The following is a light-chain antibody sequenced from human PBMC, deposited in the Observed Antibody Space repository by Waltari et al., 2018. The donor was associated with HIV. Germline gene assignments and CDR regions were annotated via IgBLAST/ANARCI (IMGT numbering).Light chain of an antibody. CDR3: LLSYGGAFVI. J-gene: IGLJ2*01. CDR1: TESVTSGHY. CDR2: DTS. V-gene: IGLV7-46*01. Sequence: QAVVTQEPSLTVSPGGTVTPPCGSNTESVTSGHYPYWFQQKPGQAPRTLIYDTSNKHSWTPARFSGSLLGGKAALTLSGAQPEDEAEYYCLLSYGGAFVIFGGGTKLTVL.